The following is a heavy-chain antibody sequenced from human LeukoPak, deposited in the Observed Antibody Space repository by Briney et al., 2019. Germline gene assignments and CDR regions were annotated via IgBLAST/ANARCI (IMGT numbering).Heavy chain of an antibody. J-gene: IGHJ4*02. D-gene: IGHD3-10*01. V-gene: IGHV4-59*12. Sequence: SETLSLTCTVSGGSISSYYWSWIRQPPGKGLEWIGYIYYSGSTNYNPSLKSRVTISVDTSKNQFSLKLSSVTAADTAVYYCASSPKYYYGSGSYGAQNYWGQGTLVTVSS. CDR2: IYYSGST. CDR1: GGSISSYY. CDR3: ASSPKYYYGSGSYGAQNY.